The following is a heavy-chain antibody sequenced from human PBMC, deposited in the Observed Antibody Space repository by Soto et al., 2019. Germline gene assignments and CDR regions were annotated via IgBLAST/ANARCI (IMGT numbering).Heavy chain of an antibody. D-gene: IGHD5-12*01. CDR2: IIPIFGTA. CDR3: GYSGYGRPFDY. CDR1: GGTFSSYA. V-gene: IGHV1-69*13. Sequence: ASVKVSCKASGGTFSSYAISWVRQAPGQGLEWMGGIIPIFGTANYAQKFQGRVTITADESTSTAYMELSSLRSEDTAVYYCGYSGYGRPFDYWGQGTLVTVSS. J-gene: IGHJ4*02.